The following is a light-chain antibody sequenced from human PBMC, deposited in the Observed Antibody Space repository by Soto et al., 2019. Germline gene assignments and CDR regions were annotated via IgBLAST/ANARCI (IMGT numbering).Light chain of an antibody. V-gene: IGKV3-11*01. CDR3: QQGSHWPFT. J-gene: IGKJ3*01. CDR1: QSVSSY. Sequence: EIVLQQSTAPLSLSPGERANLSCRASQSVSSYLAWYQQKPGQAPRLLIYDASNRATVIPARFSGSGSGTNVTRTNSSLEPADFAVYYCQQGSHWPFTFGPGNQVDIK. CDR2: DAS.